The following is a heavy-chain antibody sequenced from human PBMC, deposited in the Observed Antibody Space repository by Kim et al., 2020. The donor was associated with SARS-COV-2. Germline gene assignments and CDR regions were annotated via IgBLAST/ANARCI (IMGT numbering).Heavy chain of an antibody. CDR1: GGSISSSSYY. D-gene: IGHD3-10*01. CDR3: ARIGRVTMVRGVGY. CDR2: IYYSGST. Sequence: ETLSLTCTVSGGSISSSSYYWGWIRQPPGKGLEWIGSIYYSGSTYYNPSLKSRVTISVDTSKNQFSLKLSSVTAADTAVYYCARIGRVTMVRGVGYWGQGTLVTVSS. V-gene: IGHV4-39*01. J-gene: IGHJ4*02.